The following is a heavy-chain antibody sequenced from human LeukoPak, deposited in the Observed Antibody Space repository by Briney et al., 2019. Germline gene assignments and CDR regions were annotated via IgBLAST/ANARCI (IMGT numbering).Heavy chain of an antibody. CDR3: ARGQRGYNYDGFDM. D-gene: IGHD5-12*01. V-gene: IGHV3-30*04. Sequence: GRSLRLSCAASGFTFSSYAMHWVRQAPGKGLEWVAVISYDGSNKYYTDSVKDRFTISRDNSKNTLYLQMNSLRVGDTAAYYCARGQRGYNYDGFDMWGQGTMVTVSS. CDR1: GFTFSSYA. CDR2: ISYDGSNK. J-gene: IGHJ3*02.